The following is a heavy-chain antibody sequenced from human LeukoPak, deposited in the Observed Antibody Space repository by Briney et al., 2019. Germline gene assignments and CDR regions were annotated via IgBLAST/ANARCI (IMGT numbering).Heavy chain of an antibody. V-gene: IGHV3-21*01. CDR3: ASGYCSGGSCSPPFDY. Sequence: GGSLRLSCAASGFTFSSYSMNWVRQAPGKGLEWVSSISSGSYIYYADSVKGRFTISRDNAKNSLYLQMNSLRAEDTAVYYCASGYCSGGSCSPPFDYWGQGTLVTVSS. CDR1: GFTFSSYS. J-gene: IGHJ4*02. D-gene: IGHD2-15*01. CDR2: ISSGSYI.